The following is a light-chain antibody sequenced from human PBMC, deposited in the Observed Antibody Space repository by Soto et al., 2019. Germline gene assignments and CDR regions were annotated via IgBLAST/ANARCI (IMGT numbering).Light chain of an antibody. J-gene: IGKJ1*01. CDR1: QSVSSN. CDR2: GAS. CDR3: QQYNNWPPWT. Sequence: EIVMTQSPATPSVSPGERATLSCRASQSVSSNLAWYQQKPGQAPTLLIYGASTRATGIPARFSGSGSGTEFTLTISSLQSEDVAVYYCQQYNNWPPWTFGQGTKV. V-gene: IGKV3-15*01.